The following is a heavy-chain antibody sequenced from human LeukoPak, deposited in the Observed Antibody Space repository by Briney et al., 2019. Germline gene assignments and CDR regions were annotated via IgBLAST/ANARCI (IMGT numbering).Heavy chain of an antibody. Sequence: QTGGSLRLSCAASGFTFSSYWMSWVRQAPGKGLEWVANIKQDGSEKYHVDSVKGRFTISRDNAKNSLYLQMNSLRAEDTAVYYCARDLYRIVVVPHYFDYWGQGTLVTVSS. V-gene: IGHV3-7*01. D-gene: IGHD3-22*01. CDR3: ARDLYRIVVVPHYFDY. CDR2: IKQDGSEK. J-gene: IGHJ4*02. CDR1: GFTFSSYW.